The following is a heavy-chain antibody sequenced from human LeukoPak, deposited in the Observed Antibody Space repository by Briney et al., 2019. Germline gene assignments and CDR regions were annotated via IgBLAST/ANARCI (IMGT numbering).Heavy chain of an antibody. D-gene: IGHD2-2*01. Sequence: PSETLSLTCAVYGGSFSGYYWSWIRQPPGKGLEWIGEINHSGSTNYNPSLKSRVTMSVDTSKNQFSLKLSSATAADTAVYYCAGAVYGCSSTSCSFLFDYWGQGTLVTVSS. J-gene: IGHJ4*02. CDR3: AGAVYGCSSTSCSFLFDY. CDR1: GGSFSGYY. V-gene: IGHV4-34*01. CDR2: INHSGST.